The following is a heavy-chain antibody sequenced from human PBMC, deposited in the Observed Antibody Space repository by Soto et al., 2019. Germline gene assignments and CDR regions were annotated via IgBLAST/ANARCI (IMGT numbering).Heavy chain of an antibody. CDR2: TSYSGST. D-gene: IGHD2-21*01. CDR1: GGSIASFR. V-gene: IGHV4-59*01. J-gene: IGHJ5*02. CDR3: ERGSISWFDP. Sequence: SETLSLTWIVSGGSIASFRWSWIRQFPGKRLEWIAYTSYSGSTNYNPSLKSRVTISVDTSKKQFSLKLSSVNAADTPVYYCERGSISWFDPWGQGTLDTVSS.